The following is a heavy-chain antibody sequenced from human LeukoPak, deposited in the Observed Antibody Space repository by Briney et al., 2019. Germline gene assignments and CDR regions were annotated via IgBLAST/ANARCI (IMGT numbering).Heavy chain of an antibody. CDR1: GGSISSYY. Sequence: KPSETLSLTCTVSGGSISSYYWSWIRQPPGKGLEWIGYIYYSGSTNYNPSLKSRVTISVDTSKNQFSLKLSSVTAADTAVYYCAREGNGYGGTLDYWGRGTLVTVSS. J-gene: IGHJ4*02. CDR3: AREGNGYGGTLDY. V-gene: IGHV4-59*01. D-gene: IGHD4-23*01. CDR2: IYYSGST.